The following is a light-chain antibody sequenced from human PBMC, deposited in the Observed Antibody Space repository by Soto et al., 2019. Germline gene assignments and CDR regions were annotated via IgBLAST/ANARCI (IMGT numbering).Light chain of an antibody. CDR3: QSYDSRLSGFYV. Sequence: QSVLTQPPAVSGAPGQRVTISCTGASSNIGAGYDVHWYQQLPGTAPKLLIYGDTTRPSGVPDRFSGSKSGISPSLAITGLQAEDEGDYYCQSYDSRLSGFYVFGTGTKVTVL. J-gene: IGLJ1*01. CDR2: GDT. CDR1: SSNIGAGYD. V-gene: IGLV1-40*01.